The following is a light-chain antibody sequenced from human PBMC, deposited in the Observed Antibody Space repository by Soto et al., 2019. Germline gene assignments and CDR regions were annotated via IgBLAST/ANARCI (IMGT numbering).Light chain of an antibody. J-gene: IGKJ4*01. CDR1: QSIRRY. Sequence: DIQMTQSPSSLSASVGDRVTITCRASQSIRRYLNWYQQKPGQAPKLLIYFASTLQSGVPSRFSGRGSATDFTLTIRSLQPEDFATYYCQQGYTIPPTFGGGTKVEL. V-gene: IGKV1-39*01. CDR3: QQGYTIPPT. CDR2: FAS.